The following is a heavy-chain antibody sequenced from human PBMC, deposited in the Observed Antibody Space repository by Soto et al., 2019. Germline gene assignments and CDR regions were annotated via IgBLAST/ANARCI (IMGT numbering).Heavy chain of an antibody. CDR2: IKYSGTT. J-gene: IGHJ3*01. CDR1: VGYISSIHFD. V-gene: IGHV4-39*01. Sequence: PSDSLSLTCTVSVGYISSIHFDCGWISQHPGKGLEWIASIKYSGTTFYNPSLKSRVTLSVDTSKNQFALKLSSVTAAETAVYYCARHGITGSYSDAFDFWGQGTTVIV. D-gene: IGHD1-26*01. CDR3: ARHGITGSYSDAFDF.